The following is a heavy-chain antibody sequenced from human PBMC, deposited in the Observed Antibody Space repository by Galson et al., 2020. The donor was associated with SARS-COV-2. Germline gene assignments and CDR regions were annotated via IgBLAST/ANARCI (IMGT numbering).Heavy chain of an antibody. D-gene: IGHD6-6*01. J-gene: IGHJ4*02. V-gene: IGHV3-48*01. Sequence: GGSLRLSCAASGFTFSSYSMNWVRQAPGKGLEWVSYISSSSSTIYYADSVKGRFTISRDNAKNSLYLQMNSLRAEDTAVYYCARDGSSARVYWGQGTLVTVSS. CDR3: ARDGSSARVY. CDR2: ISSSSSTI. CDR1: GFTFSSYS.